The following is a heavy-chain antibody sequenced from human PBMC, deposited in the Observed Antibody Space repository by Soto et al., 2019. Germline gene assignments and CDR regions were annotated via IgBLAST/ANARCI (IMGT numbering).Heavy chain of an antibody. CDR1: GGTFGSYS. CDR3: ARTDRYYGLDV. J-gene: IGHJ6*02. V-gene: IGHV1-69*02. CDR2: IIPIIGIA. Sequence: QVQLVQSGAEVKKPGSSVNISCKASGGTFGSYSITWVRQAPGQGLEWMGMIIPIIGIANDARKLQGRLKITADTSTGTAYMELGSLRSDDTAMYYCARTDRYYGLDVWGQGTTVTVSS.